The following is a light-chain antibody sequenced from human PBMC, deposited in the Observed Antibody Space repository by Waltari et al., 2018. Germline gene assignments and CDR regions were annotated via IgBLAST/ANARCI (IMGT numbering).Light chain of an antibody. CDR2: NAS. J-gene: IGKJ5*01. CDR3: QQRSSGPPVT. CDR1: QSVSTY. V-gene: IGKV3-11*01. Sequence: EVVLTQSPPTLSLSPGERATLSCRASQSVSTYLAWYQHKPGQPPRLLGFNASYRATGVPTRFSGSGSGTDFTLTISSLEPEDFAVYYCQQRSSGPPVTFGQGTRVEI.